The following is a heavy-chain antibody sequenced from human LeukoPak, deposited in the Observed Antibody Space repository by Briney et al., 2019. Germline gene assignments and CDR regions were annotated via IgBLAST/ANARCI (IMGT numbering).Heavy chain of an antibody. V-gene: IGHV3-30-3*01. Sequence: GGSLRLSCAASGFTFTTYAMHWVRQAPGKGLEWVAVISYDGSNKYYADSVKGRFTISRDSSKNTLYLQMNSLRAEDTAVYYCARENGGSGSYYIYWGQGTLVTVSS. J-gene: IGHJ4*02. CDR2: ISYDGSNK. CDR3: ARENGGSGSYYIY. CDR1: GFTFTTYA. D-gene: IGHD3-10*01.